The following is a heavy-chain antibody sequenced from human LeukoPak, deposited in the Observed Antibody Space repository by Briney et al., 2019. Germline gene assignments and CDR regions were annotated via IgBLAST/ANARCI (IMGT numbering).Heavy chain of an antibody. D-gene: IGHD3-10*01. CDR3: ASWFGENDALDI. CDR2: INPSGGST. Sequence: ASVKVSCKPSGYTFTRKYLHWVRPAPGQGPEWMGIINPSGGSTRYAQKFQGRVTMTRDTSTSTVYMELKRLRSEDTAVYYCASWFGENDALDIWGQGTMVTVSS. CDR1: GYTFTRKY. V-gene: IGHV1-46*01. J-gene: IGHJ3*02.